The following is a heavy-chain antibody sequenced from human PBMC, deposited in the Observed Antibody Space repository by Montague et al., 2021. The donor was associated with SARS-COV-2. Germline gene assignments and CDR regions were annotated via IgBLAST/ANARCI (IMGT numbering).Heavy chain of an antibody. J-gene: IGHJ3*01. CDR1: GFTFSNYA. CDR3: ARGLVSDAFDV. CDR2: IYGGGTYI. D-gene: IGHD3/OR15-3a*01. V-gene: IGHV3-23*03. Sequence: SLRLSCAVSGFTFSNYAMSWVRQAPGKGLEWVSFIYGGGTYIYYADSVKGRFTISRDDSENALYLQMSSLRAEDTAVYYCARGLVSDAFDVWGQGTMVTVSS.